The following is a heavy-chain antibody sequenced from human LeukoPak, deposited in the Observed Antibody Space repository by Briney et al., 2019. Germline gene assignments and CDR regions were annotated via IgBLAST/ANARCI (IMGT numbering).Heavy chain of an antibody. D-gene: IGHD3-22*01. CDR2: ISWDGSNK. CDR3: ASAWHFGIVVVMLDY. V-gene: IGHV3-30*03. Sequence: HAGGSLRLSCAPSVLPFSSYGMHWVRHAPGKGLVGVAFISWDGSNKYYADSVKGRFTISRDNSKNTLYLQMNSLRAEDTAVYYCASAWHFGIVVVMLDYWGRGTVVTVSS. J-gene: IGHJ4*02. CDR1: VLPFSSYG.